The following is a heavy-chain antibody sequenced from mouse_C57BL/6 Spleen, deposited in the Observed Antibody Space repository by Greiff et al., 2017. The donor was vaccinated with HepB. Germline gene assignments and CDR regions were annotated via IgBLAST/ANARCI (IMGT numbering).Heavy chain of an antibody. CDR3: ARESNYGYFDV. CDR2: INYDGSST. V-gene: IGHV5-16*01. J-gene: IGHJ1*03. Sequence: EVHLVESEGGLVQPGSSMKLSCTASGFTFSDYYMAWVRQVPEKGLEWVANINYDGSSTYYLDSLKSRFIISRDNAKNILYLQMSSLKSEDTATYYCARESNYGYFDVWAQGPRSPSPQ. D-gene: IGHD2-5*01. CDR1: GFTFSDYY.